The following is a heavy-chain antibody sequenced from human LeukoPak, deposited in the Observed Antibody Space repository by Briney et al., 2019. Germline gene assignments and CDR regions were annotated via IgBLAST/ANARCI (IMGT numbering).Heavy chain of an antibody. V-gene: IGHV4-59*08. Sequence: SETLSLTCTVSGDSISRYYWNWIRQPPGKGLEWIGYMFYSGSTTYNPSLKSRITISVDTSKNQFSLKLRSVTAADTAVYYCARLPYYYDNSGFRDYHYYMDVWGKGTTVNVFS. D-gene: IGHD3-22*01. CDR1: GDSISRYY. CDR3: ARLPYYYDNSGFRDYHYYMDV. CDR2: MFYSGST. J-gene: IGHJ6*03.